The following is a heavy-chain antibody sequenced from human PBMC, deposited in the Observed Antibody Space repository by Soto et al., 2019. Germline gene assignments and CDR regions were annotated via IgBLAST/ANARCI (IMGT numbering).Heavy chain of an antibody. J-gene: IGHJ4*02. CDR2: INPDSGAT. D-gene: IGHD2-8*02. Sequence: HEHLVQSGAEVKRPGASLKVSCKASGYSFTGYYIHWVRQAPGQGLEWMGWINPDSGATNYAQNFQGRVTLTSVTSMSTASMDLPRLTSDDTAVYYCARGDYGTGGYPFPYFDYWGQGTLVIVSS. V-gene: IGHV1-2*02. CDR3: ARGDYGTGGYPFPYFDY. CDR1: GYSFTGYY.